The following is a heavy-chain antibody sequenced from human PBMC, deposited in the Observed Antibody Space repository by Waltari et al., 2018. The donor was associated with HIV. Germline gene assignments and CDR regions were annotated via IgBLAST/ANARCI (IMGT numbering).Heavy chain of an antibody. CDR1: GFTFGSYG. D-gene: IGHD3-22*01. CDR2: ISSSSSTI. J-gene: IGHJ4*02. V-gene: IGHV3-48*04. Sequence: EVQLVESGGGLVQPGGSLRLSCAASGFTFGSYGMNWVRQAPGKGLEWISYISSSSSTIYYADSVKGRFTISRDNAKNSVYLQMNSLRAEDTAVYYCARPLGGGYTYWGQGTLVTVSS. CDR3: ARPLGGGYTY.